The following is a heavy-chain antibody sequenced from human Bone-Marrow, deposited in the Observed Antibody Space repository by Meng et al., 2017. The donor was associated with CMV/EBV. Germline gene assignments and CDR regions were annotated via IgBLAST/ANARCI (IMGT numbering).Heavy chain of an antibody. J-gene: IGHJ3*02. D-gene: IGHD1-20*01. CDR3: ARDGITGTPGAFDI. V-gene: IGHV1-2*02. Sequence: ASVKVSCKASGYTFIGYYMHWVRQAPGQGLEWMGWINPNSGGTNYAQKFQGRVTMTRDTSISTAYMELSRLRSDDTAVYYCARDGITGTPGAFDIWGQGKMVTVSS. CDR1: GYTFIGYY. CDR2: INPNSGGT.